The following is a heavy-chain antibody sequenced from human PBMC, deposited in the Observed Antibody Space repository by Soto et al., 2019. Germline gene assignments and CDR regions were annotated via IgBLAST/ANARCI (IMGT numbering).Heavy chain of an antibody. CDR2: IPYDGDKR. CDR3: AKARVRIVGANSFDY. V-gene: IGHV3-30*02. Sequence: PGGSLRLSCVGSGFTFSNYGMHWPRQPPGKGLEWVALIPYDGDKRYYADSVRDRLTISRDNSKDTLYLQMNSLGPDDTAVYFCAKARVRIVGANSFDYWGQGTPVTVSS. CDR1: GFTFSNYG. J-gene: IGHJ4*02. D-gene: IGHD1-26*01.